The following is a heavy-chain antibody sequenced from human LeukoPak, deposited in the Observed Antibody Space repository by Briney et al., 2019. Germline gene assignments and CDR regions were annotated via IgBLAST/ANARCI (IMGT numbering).Heavy chain of an antibody. Sequence: SETLSLTCSVSGGYIRNYYWSWIRQSPGKGLEWIGYVYYNGTSTYNPSLKSRVTISVDTSKNQFSLKLSSVTAADTAVYYCARDSSGYYGHFQHWGQGTLVTVSS. CDR3: ARDSSGYYGHFQH. CDR1: GGYIRNYY. V-gene: IGHV4-59*01. CDR2: VYYNGTS. D-gene: IGHD3-22*01. J-gene: IGHJ1*01.